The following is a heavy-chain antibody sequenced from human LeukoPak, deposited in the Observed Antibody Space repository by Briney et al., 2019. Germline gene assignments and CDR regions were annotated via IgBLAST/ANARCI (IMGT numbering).Heavy chain of an antibody. V-gene: IGHV3-30-3*01. CDR3: ARDLRLFGPPDDY. CDR2: ISYDGSNK. J-gene: IGHJ4*02. Sequence: GESLKISCAVSGFTFSSYVMHWVRQAPGKGLEWVAVISYDGSNKYYADSVKGRFTISRGNSKNTLYLQMNSLRVEDTAVYYCARDLRLFGPPDDYWGQGTLVTVSS. CDR1: GFTFSSYV. D-gene: IGHD3-10*01.